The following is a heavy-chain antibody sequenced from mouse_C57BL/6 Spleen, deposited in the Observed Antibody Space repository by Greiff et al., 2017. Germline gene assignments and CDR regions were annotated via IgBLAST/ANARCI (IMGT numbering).Heavy chain of an antibody. Sequence: QVQLQQSGAELVRPGTSVKMSCKASGYTFTNYWIGWAKQRPGHGLEWIGDIYPGGGYTNYNEKFKGKATLPADKSSSTAYMQFSSLTSEDSAIYYCARRGGTTVVAHFDDWGQGTTLTVSS. CDR1: GYTFTNYW. CDR2: IYPGGGYT. CDR3: ARRGGTTVVAHFDD. V-gene: IGHV1-63*01. J-gene: IGHJ2*01. D-gene: IGHD1-1*01.